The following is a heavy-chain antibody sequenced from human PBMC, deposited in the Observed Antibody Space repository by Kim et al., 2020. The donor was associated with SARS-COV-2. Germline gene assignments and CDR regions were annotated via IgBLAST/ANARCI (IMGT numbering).Heavy chain of an antibody. CDR2: IYYSGST. V-gene: IGHV4-39*01. J-gene: IGHJ6*02. D-gene: IGHD3-16*02. CDR1: GGSISSSSYY. CDR3: ARLYVWGSYRSYGMDV. Sequence: SETLSLTCTVSGGSISSSSYYWGWIRQPPGKGLEWIGSIYYSGSTYYNPSLKSRVTISVDTSKNQFSLKLSSVTAADTAVYYCARLYVWGSYRSYGMDVWGQGTTVTVSS.